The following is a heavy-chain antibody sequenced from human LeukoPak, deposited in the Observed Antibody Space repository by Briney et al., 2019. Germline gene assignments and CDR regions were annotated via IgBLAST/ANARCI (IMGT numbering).Heavy chain of an antibody. CDR1: GYTFTGYY. CDR3: AREPYDSSGYYSHFDY. CDR2: INPNSGGT. D-gene: IGHD3-22*01. J-gene: IGHJ4*02. V-gene: IGHV1-2*06. Sequence: ASVKVSCKASGYTFTGYYMHWVRQAPGQGLEWMGRINPNSGGTNYAQKFQSRVTMTRDTSISTAYMELSRLRSDDTAVYYCAREPYDSSGYYSHFDYWGQGTLVTVSS.